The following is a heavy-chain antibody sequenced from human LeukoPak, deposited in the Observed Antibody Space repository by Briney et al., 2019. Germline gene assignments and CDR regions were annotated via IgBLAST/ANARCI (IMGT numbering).Heavy chain of an antibody. CDR2: IKSKTDGGTT. J-gene: IGHJ3*02. D-gene: IGHD3-22*01. Sequence: GGSLRLSCAASGFTFSNAWMSWVRQAPGKGLEWVGRIKSKTDGGTTDYAAPVKGRFTISGDDSKNTLYLQMNSLKTEDTAVYYCTTVTSYYDSSGQDAFDIWGQGTMVTVSS. V-gene: IGHV3-15*01. CDR1: GFTFSNAW. CDR3: TTVTSYYDSSGQDAFDI.